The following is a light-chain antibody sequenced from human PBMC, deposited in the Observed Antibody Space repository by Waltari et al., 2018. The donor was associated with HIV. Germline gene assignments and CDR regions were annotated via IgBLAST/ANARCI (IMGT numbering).Light chain of an antibody. Sequence: EIVLTQSPDTLSLSPGERVTLSCRASQYVSGAYLAWYQQKPGQAPRLLIYGASSRATGIPDRFSGSGYGTDFTLTVSRLEPEDVAVYYCQQYGTSPPWTFGQGTKVEIK. CDR1: QYVSGAY. CDR3: QQYGTSPPWT. CDR2: GAS. J-gene: IGKJ1*01. V-gene: IGKV3-20*01.